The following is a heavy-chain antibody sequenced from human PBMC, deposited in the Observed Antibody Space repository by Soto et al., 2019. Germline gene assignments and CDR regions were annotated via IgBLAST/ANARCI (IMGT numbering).Heavy chain of an antibody. V-gene: IGHV3-30-3*01. CDR3: ARNDIAAAVADYYYYGMDV. CDR1: GFTFSSYA. J-gene: IGHJ6*02. D-gene: IGHD6-13*01. Sequence: VQLVESGGGVVQPGRSLRLSCAASGFTFSSYAMHWVRQAPGKGLEWVAVISYDGSNKYYADSVKGRFTISRDNSKNTLYLQMNSLRAEDTAVYYCARNDIAAAVADYYYYGMDVWGQGTTVTVSS. CDR2: ISYDGSNK.